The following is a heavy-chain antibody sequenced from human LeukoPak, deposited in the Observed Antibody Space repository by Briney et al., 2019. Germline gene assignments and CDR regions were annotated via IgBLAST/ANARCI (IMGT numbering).Heavy chain of an antibody. Sequence: PSETLSLTCTVSGGSISSSSYYWGWIRQPPGKGLEWIGRIYYSGSTYYNPSLKSRVTISVDTSKNQFSLKLSSVTAADTAVYYCATQKGIAAAGEYYYYYYMDVWGKGTTVTVSS. D-gene: IGHD6-13*01. J-gene: IGHJ6*03. CDR1: GGSISSSSYY. V-gene: IGHV4-39*07. CDR3: ATQKGIAAAGEYYYYYYMDV. CDR2: IYYSGST.